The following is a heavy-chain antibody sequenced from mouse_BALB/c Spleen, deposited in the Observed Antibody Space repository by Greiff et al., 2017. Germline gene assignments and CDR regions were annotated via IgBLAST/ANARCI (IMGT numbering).Heavy chain of an antibody. CDR3: ARWASYAMDY. V-gene: IGHV5-17*02. Sequence: EVQLVESGGGLVQPGGSRKLSCAASGFTFSSFGMHWVRQAPEKGLEWVAYISSGSSTIYYADTVKGRFTISRDNPKNTLFLQMTSLRSEDTAMYYCARWASYAMDYWGQGTSVTVSS. CDR2: ISSGSSTI. CDR1: GFTFSSFG. J-gene: IGHJ4*01.